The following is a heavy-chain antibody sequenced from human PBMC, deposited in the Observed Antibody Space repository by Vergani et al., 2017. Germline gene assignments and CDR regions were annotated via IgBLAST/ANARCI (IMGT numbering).Heavy chain of an antibody. CDR1: GGSISSGSYY. D-gene: IGHD6-13*01. V-gene: IGHV4-61*02. J-gene: IGHJ5*02. CDR3: AREGSSSWYNWFDP. Sequence: QVQLQESGPGLVKPSQTLSLTCTVSGGSISSGSYYWSWIRQPAGKGLEWIGRIYTSGSTNYNPSLKSRVTMSVDTSKNQFSLKLSSVTAADTAVYYCAREGSSSWYNWFDPWGQGTLVTVSS. CDR2: IYTSGST.